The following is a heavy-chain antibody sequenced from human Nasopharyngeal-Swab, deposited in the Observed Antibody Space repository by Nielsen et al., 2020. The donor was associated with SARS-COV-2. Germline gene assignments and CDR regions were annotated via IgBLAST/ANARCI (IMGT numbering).Heavy chain of an antibody. V-gene: IGHV4-39*01. CDR2: IYYSGST. D-gene: IGHD3-10*01. Sequence: SETLSLTCTVSGGSISSSNYYWGWIRQPPGKGLEWIGSIYYSGSTYYNPSLKSRVTISVDTSKNQFSLKLSSVTAADTAVYYCTQDVLLWFGELYGGNWFDPWGQGTLVTVSS. J-gene: IGHJ5*02. CDR3: TQDVLLWFGELYGGNWFDP. CDR1: GGSISSSNYY.